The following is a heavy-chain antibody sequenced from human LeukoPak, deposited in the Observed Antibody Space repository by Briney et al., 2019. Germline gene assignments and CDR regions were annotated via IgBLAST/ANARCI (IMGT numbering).Heavy chain of an antibody. CDR1: GFTVSSNY. CDR2: IYSGGST. J-gene: IGHJ3*02. V-gene: IGHV3-53*01. Sequence: GGSLRLSCAASGFTVSSNYMSWVRQAPGKGLEWVSVIYSGGSTYYADSVKGRFTISRDNSKNTLYLQMNSLRAEDTAVYYCARDSDRFAGYSYGHHDAFDIWGQGTMVTVSS. CDR3: ARDSDRFAGYSYGHHDAFDI. D-gene: IGHD5-18*01.